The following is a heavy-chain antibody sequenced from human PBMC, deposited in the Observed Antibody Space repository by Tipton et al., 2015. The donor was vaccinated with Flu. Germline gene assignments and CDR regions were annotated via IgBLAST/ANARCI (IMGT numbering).Heavy chain of an antibody. D-gene: IGHD3/OR15-3a*01. CDR1: GGSLTGDY. J-gene: IGHJ5*02. Sequence: TLSLTCAVSGGSLTGDYWSWIRQTPEKGLEWIGEVTESANTNYNPSLASRVSISIDTSKKHFSLKMTSVTAADTGVYYCARGFMIFGVSWFDPWGQGTVVTVSS. CDR3: ARGFMIFGVSWFDP. CDR2: VTESANT. V-gene: IGHV4-34*01.